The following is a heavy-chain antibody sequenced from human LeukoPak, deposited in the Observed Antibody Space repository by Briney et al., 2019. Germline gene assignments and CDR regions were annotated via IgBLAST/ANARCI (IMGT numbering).Heavy chain of an antibody. D-gene: IGHD2-2*01. J-gene: IGHJ4*02. CDR2: IYPGDSDT. V-gene: IGHV5-51*01. CDR3: ARYQLLRARSFDY. Sequence: GAPLKISCKGSGSRFTSYWIGWVRQLPGKGLEWMGIIYPGDSDTTYSPSFQGQVTISADKSISTAYLQWSSLKASDTAMYYCARYQLLRARSFDYWGQGTLVTVSS. CDR1: GSRFTSYW.